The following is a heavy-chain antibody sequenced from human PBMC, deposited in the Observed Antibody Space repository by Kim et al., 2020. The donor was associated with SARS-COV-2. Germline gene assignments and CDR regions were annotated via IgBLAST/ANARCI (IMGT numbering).Heavy chain of an antibody. D-gene: IGHD3-3*01. CDR3: VNGGRGVTIFGVVTTYYYYGMDV. CDR1: GFTFSSYA. CDR2: ISSNGGST. J-gene: IGHJ6*02. Sequence: GGSLRLSCSASGFTFSSYAMHWVRQAPGKGLEYVSAISSNGGSTYYADSVKGRFTISRDNSKNTLYLQMSSLRAEDTAVYYCVNGGRGVTIFGVVTTYYYYGMDVWGQGTTVTVSS. V-gene: IGHV3-64D*09.